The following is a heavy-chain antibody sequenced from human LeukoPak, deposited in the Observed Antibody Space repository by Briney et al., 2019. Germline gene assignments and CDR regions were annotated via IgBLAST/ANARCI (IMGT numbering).Heavy chain of an antibody. J-gene: IGHJ4*02. CDR3: AKDHDGQDYFDY. Sequence: GGSLRLSCAASGFTFSSYAMSCVRQAPGKGLEWVSAISGSGGSTYYADSVKGRFTISRDNSKNTLYLQMNSLRAEDTAVYYCAKDHDGQDYFDYWGQGTLVTVSS. D-gene: IGHD4-17*01. V-gene: IGHV3-23*01. CDR2: ISGSGGST. CDR1: GFTFSSYA.